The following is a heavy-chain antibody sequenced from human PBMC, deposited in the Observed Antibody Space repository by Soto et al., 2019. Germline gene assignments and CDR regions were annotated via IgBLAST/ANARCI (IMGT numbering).Heavy chain of an antibody. D-gene: IGHD6-13*01. CDR3: ARDLSGWYPTWFDP. CDR1: GYTFTSFG. CDR2: ISAYNGHT. Sequence: ASLKVSCKSSGYTFTSFGISWVRQAPGQGLEWVGWISAYNGHTNYAQKLRGRVTMTTDASTSTVYMDLTNLRSDDTAVYYCARDLSGWYPTWFDPWGQGTLVTVSS. J-gene: IGHJ5*02. V-gene: IGHV1-18*01.